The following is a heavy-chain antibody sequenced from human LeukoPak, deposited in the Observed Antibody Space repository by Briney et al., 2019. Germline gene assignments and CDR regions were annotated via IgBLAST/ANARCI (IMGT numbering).Heavy chain of an antibody. V-gene: IGHV4-34*01. CDR1: GGSFSGYY. D-gene: IGHD7-27*01. CDR2: INHSGSA. CDR3: ARGLDWGPYYFDY. J-gene: IGHJ4*02. Sequence: SETLSLTCAVYGGSFSGYYWSWIRQPPGKGLEWIGEINHSGSANYNPPLKSRVTISVDTSKNQFSLKLSSVTAADTAVYYCARGLDWGPYYFDYWGQGTLVTVSS.